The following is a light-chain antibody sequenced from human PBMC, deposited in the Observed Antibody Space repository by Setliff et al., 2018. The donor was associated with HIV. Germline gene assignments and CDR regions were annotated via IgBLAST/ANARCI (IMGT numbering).Light chain of an antibody. J-gene: IGLJ1*01. V-gene: IGLV2-14*01. Sequence: QSVLTQPASVSGSPGQSITISCTGTSSDVGAYKYVSWYQQHPGKAPKLMIYEVSNRPSGVSNRFSGSKSGNTASLTISGLQAEDEADYYCCSYTTSSTVVFGTGTKVTVL. CDR2: EVS. CDR1: SSDVGAYKY. CDR3: CSYTTSSTVV.